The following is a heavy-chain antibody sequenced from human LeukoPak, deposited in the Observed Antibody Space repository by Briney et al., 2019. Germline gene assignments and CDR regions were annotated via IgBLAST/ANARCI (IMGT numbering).Heavy chain of an antibody. CDR3: ARQRDSTARDGLLWFGELSN. CDR1: GYSFTSYW. CDR2: IYPGDSDT. D-gene: IGHD3-10*01. Sequence: PGGSLRLSCKGCGYSFTSYWIGWVRQMPGKGLEWMGIIYPGDSDTRYSPSFQGQVTISADKSTSPAYLQWSSLKASDTAMYYCARQRDSTARDGLLWFGELSNWGQGTLVTVSS. V-gene: IGHV5-51*01. J-gene: IGHJ4*02.